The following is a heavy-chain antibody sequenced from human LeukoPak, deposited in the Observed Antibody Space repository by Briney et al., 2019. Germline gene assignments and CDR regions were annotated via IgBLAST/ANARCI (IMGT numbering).Heavy chain of an antibody. Sequence: PGGSLRLSCAASGFTFDDYAMHWVRQAPGKGLEWVSGISWNSGSIGYADSVKGRFTISRDNAKNSLYLQMNSLRAEDTALYYCAKGRYYDSSGDSYDYWGQGTLVTVSS. J-gene: IGHJ4*02. CDR2: ISWNSGSI. CDR3: AKGRYYDSSGDSYDY. D-gene: IGHD3-22*01. V-gene: IGHV3-9*01. CDR1: GFTFDDYA.